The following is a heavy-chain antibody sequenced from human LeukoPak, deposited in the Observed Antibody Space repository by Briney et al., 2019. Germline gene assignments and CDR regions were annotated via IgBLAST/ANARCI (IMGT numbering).Heavy chain of an antibody. Sequence: GRSLRIYCAASGFTFSSYDMHWVRQAPGKGLEWVAVISYDGSNKYYTDSVKGRFTISRDNSKNTLSLQMNSLRAEDTAVYYCARDNSREDWYFDLWGRGTLVTVSS. D-gene: IGHD2/OR15-2a*01. J-gene: IGHJ2*01. CDR2: ISYDGSNK. CDR1: GFTFSSYD. CDR3: ARDNSREDWYFDL. V-gene: IGHV3-30-3*01.